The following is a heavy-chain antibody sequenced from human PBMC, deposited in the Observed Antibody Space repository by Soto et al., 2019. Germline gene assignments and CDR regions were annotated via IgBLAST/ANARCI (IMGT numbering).Heavy chain of an antibody. CDR1: GGSISSYY. Sequence: SETLSLTCTVSGGSISSYYWSWIRQPPGKGLEWIGYIYYSGSTNYNPSLKSRVTISVDTSKNQFSLKLSSVTAADTAVYYCARDVRRIAAAGTWNWFDPWGQGTLVTVSS. CDR3: ARDVRRIAAAGTWNWFDP. J-gene: IGHJ5*02. D-gene: IGHD6-13*01. CDR2: IYYSGST. V-gene: IGHV4-59*01.